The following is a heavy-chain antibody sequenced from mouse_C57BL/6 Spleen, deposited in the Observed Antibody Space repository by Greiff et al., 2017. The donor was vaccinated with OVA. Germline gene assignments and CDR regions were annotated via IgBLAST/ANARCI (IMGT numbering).Heavy chain of an antibody. CDR2: IFPGSGST. CDR3: ARVSNSISWFAY. V-gene: IGHV1-9*01. CDR1: GYTFTGYW. D-gene: IGHD2-5*01. Sequence: QVQLQQSGAELMKPGASVKLSCKATGYTFTGYWIEWVKQRPGHGLEWIGEIFPGSGSTNYNEKFKGKATFTADTSSNTAYMQLGSLTTENSAIYYCARVSNSISWFAYWGQGTLVTVSA. J-gene: IGHJ3*01.